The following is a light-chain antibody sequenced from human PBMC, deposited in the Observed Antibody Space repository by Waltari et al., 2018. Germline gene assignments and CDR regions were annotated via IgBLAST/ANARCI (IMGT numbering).Light chain of an antibody. Sequence: EIVLTQSPGTLSLSPGERATLSCRASQTIRSNYLAWYQQKPGQAPRLLIYGASSRATGIPERFSGSGSGADFTLTISRLEPEDFAVYYCHQYHSSSWTFGQGTKVEIK. CDR2: GAS. CDR1: QTIRSNY. J-gene: IGKJ1*01. CDR3: HQYHSSSWT. V-gene: IGKV3-20*01.